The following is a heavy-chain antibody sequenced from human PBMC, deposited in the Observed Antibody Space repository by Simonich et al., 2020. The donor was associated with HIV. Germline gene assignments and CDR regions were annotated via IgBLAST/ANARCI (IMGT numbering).Heavy chain of an antibody. CDR2: IYWDDDK. CDR3: AHSPGGGSGSYYNYFDY. J-gene: IGHJ4*02. V-gene: IGHV2-5*02. D-gene: IGHD3-10*01. Sequence: QITLKESGPTLVKPTQTLTLTCTFSGFSLSTSGVGVGWIRQPPGKALEWLALIYWDDDKRYNPSLKSRLTITKDTSKNQVVLTMTNMDPVDTATYYCAHSPGGGSGSYYNYFDYWGQGTLVTVSS. CDR1: GFSLSTSGVG.